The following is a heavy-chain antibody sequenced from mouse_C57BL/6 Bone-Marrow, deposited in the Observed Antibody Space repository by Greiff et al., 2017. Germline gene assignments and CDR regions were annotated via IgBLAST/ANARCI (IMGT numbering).Heavy chain of an antibody. CDR2: IYPGDGDT. J-gene: IGHJ2*01. V-gene: IGHV1-82*01. Sequence: QVQLQQSGPELVKPGASVKISCKASGYAFSSSWMNWVKQRPGKGLEWIGRIYPGDGDTNYNGKFKGKATLTADKSSSTAYMQLSSLTSEDSAVYFCARDHYGSSRDYWGQGTTLTVSS. CDR3: ARDHYGSSRDY. D-gene: IGHD1-1*01. CDR1: GYAFSSSW.